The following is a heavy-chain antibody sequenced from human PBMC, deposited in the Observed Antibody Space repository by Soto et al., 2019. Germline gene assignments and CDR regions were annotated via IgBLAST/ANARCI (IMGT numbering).Heavy chain of an antibody. CDR1: GGSISRYD. Sequence: PSETISLTCTVSGGSISRYDWNWIRQPPGKGLEWIGYIYYSGSTNYNPSLKSRVTISVDTSKNQFSLKLSSVTAADTAVYYCARDPGSGSYYGWFDPWGQGTLVTVSS. J-gene: IGHJ5*02. D-gene: IGHD3-10*01. CDR3: ARDPGSGSYYGWFDP. CDR2: IYYSGST. V-gene: IGHV4-59*01.